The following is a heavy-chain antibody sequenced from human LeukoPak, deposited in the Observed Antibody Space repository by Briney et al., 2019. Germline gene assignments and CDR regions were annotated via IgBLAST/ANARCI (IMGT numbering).Heavy chain of an antibody. J-gene: IGHJ4*02. D-gene: IGHD2-15*01. Sequence: SQTLSLTCTVSGGSISSGSYYWSWIRQPAGKGLEWIGRIYTSGSTNYNPSLKSRVTISVDTSKNQFSLKLNSVTAADTAVYYCARVRYCSGGSCSSPTYFDYWGQGTLVTVSS. CDR2: IYTSGST. CDR1: GGSISSGSYY. CDR3: ARVRYCSGGSCSSPTYFDY. V-gene: IGHV4-61*02.